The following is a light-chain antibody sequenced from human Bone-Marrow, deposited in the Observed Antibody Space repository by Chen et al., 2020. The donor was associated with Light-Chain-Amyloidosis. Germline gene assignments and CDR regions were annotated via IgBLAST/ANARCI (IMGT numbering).Light chain of an antibody. CDR2: EVN. CDR1: SNNVGGFNL. J-gene: IGLJ2*01. V-gene: IGLV2-23*02. Sequence: QSALTQPASVSGSPGQSITISCTGASNNVGGFNLVSWYQQHPGKAPRLMFYEVNKRPSGVSNRFSAFKSGNTASLTISALQAEDEADYYCCSYAGDSALVFGGGTKLTVL. CDR3: CSYAGDSALV.